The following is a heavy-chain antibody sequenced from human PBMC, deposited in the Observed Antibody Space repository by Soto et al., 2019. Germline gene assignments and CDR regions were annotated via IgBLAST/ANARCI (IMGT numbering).Heavy chain of an antibody. D-gene: IGHD2-2*02. V-gene: IGHV5-10-1*01. CDR3: ARTLSLGYCSSTSCYIGWFDP. J-gene: IGHJ5*02. CDR1: GYSFTSYW. CDR2: IDPSDSYT. Sequence: GESLKISCKGSGYSFTSYWISWVRQMPGKGLEWMGRIDPSDSYTNYSPSFQGHVTISADKSISTAYLQWSSLKASDTAMYYCARTLSLGYCSSTSCYIGWFDPWAREPWSPSPQ.